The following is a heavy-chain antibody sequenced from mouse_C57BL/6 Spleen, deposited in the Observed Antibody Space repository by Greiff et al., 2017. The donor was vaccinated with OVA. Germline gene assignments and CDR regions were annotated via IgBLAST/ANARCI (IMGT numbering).Heavy chain of an antibody. J-gene: IGHJ2*01. CDR3: ARRVTTVVATNDFDY. D-gene: IGHD1-1*01. CDR2: IYPRSGNT. CDR1: GYTFTSYG. V-gene: IGHV1-81*01. Sequence: QVQLQQSGAELARPGASVKLSCKASGYTFTSYGISWVKQRTGQGLEWIGEIYPRSGNTYYNEKFKGKATLTADKSSSTAYMELRSLTSEDSAVYFWARRVTTVVATNDFDYWGQGTTLTVSS.